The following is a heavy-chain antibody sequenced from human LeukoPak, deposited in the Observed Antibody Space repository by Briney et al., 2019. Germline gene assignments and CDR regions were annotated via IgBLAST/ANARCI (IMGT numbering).Heavy chain of an antibody. J-gene: IGHJ4*02. Sequence: GGSLRLSCAASGFTFSSYEMNWVRQAPGKGLEWVSYISSSGSTTYYADSVKGRFTISRDNSKNTLFLQMNSLRTEDTAVYYCAREIVGLSSFDYFDYWGQGTLVTVSS. V-gene: IGHV3-48*03. CDR1: GFTFSSYE. CDR2: ISSSGSTT. D-gene: IGHD1-26*01. CDR3: AREIVGLSSFDYFDY.